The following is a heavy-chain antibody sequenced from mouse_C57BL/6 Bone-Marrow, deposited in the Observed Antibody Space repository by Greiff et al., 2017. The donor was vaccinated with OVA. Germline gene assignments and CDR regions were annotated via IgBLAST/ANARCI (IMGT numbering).Heavy chain of an antibody. Sequence: LQQSGGGLVQPGGSMKLSCVASGFTFSNYWMNWVRQSPEKGLEWVAQIRLKSDNSATHYAVYVKGRFTISIDDPKSSVYLQMNNLRAEDTGVDYCTDDGNVPWCADWGQGTLVTVSA. CDR3: TDDGNVPWCAD. CDR2: IRLKSDNSAT. D-gene: IGHD2-1*01. V-gene: IGHV6-3*01. J-gene: IGHJ3*01. CDR1: GFTFSNYW.